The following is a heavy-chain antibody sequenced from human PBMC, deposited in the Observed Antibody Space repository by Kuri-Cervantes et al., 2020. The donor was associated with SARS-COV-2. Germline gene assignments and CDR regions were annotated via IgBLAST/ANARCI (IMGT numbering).Heavy chain of an antibody. CDR3: ARSGICSSTSCYTGKAYYYYYYMDV. J-gene: IGHJ6*03. CDR1: GGSFSGYY. Sequence: GSLRLSCAVYGGSFSGYYWSWIRQPPGKGLEWIGEINHSGSTNYNPSLKSRVTISVDTSKNQFSLKLSSVTAADTAVYYCARSGICSSTSCYTGKAYYYYYYMDVWGKGTTVTVSS. V-gene: IGHV4-34*01. CDR2: INHSGST. D-gene: IGHD2-2*02.